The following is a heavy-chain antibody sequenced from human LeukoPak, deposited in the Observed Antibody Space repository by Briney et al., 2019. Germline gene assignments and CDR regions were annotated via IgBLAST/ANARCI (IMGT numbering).Heavy chain of an antibody. CDR3: ARGGDSLNFDY. D-gene: IGHD3-9*01. Sequence: PGGSLRLSCAASGFTFSSYWMHWVRQAPGKGLVWVSRINSDGSSTSYADSVKGRFTISRDNAKNTLYLQMSSLRAEDTAVYYCARGGDSLNFDYWGQGTLVTVSS. CDR2: INSDGSST. V-gene: IGHV3-74*01. CDR1: GFTFSSYW. J-gene: IGHJ4*02.